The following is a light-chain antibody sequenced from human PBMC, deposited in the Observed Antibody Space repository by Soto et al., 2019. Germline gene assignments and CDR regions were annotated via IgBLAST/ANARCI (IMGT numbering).Light chain of an antibody. CDR3: LHDYNYPRT. J-gene: IGKJ1*01. V-gene: IGKV1-6*01. CDR2: AAS. CDR1: QGIRND. Sequence: AIQMTQSPSSLSASVGDRVTITCRASQGIRNDLGWYQQKPGKAPKLLIYAASSLQSGVPSRFSGSGSGADFTLTISSLQPEDFATYYCLHDYNYPRTFGQGTKVEIK.